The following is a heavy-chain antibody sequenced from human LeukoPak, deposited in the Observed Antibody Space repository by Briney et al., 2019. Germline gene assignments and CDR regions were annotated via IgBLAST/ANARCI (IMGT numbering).Heavy chain of an antibody. CDR1: GFPFSSYW. J-gene: IGHJ3*02. CDR2: INRDGSST. V-gene: IGHV3-74*01. D-gene: IGHD3-16*01. Sequence: GGSLRLSCAASGFPFSSYWMHCVRQAPGKGLVWVSGINRDGSSTSYADSVKGRFTISRDNAKNTLYLQMNSLRAEDTAVYYCARVLSRGGAFDIWGQGTMVTVSS. CDR3: ARVLSRGGAFDI.